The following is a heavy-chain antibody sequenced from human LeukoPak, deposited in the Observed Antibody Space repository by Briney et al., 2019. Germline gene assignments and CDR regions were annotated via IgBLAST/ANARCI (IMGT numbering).Heavy chain of an antibody. J-gene: IGHJ4*02. CDR2: IYYSGST. CDR3: ARGEMDCSSTSCYVYYFYY. D-gene: IGHD2-2*01. CDR1: GGSISSYY. Sequence: PSETLSLTCTVSGGSISSYYWSWIRHPPGKGLEWIGYIYYSGSTNYNPSLKSRVTISVDPSKIQFSLKLSSVTAADTAVYYCARGEMDCSSTSCYVYYFYYGGQGTLVTVSS. V-gene: IGHV4-59*01.